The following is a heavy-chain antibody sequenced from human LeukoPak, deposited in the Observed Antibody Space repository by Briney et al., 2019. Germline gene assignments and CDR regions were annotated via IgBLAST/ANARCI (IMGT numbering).Heavy chain of an antibody. D-gene: IGHD5-18*01. CDR2: IKQDGNEK. J-gene: IGHJ4*02. Sequence: GGSLRLSCAASGFTFSSYWMSRVRQAPGKGLEWVANIKQDGNEKYYVDSVKGRFTISRDNAKSSLCLQMNSLRAEDTAVYYCARYGGYSYGSFDYWGQGTLVTVSS. CDR3: ARYGGYSYGSFDY. V-gene: IGHV3-7*01. CDR1: GFTFSSYW.